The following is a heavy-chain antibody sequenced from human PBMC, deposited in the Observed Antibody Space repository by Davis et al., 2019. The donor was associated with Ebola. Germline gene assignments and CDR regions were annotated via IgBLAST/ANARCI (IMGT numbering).Heavy chain of an antibody. CDR3: ARGSSKYSSSSTENDY. CDR1: GFTFSSYW. CDR2: INSDGSST. Sequence: PGGSLRLSCAASGFTFSSYWMHWVRQAPGKGLVWVSRINSDGSSTSYADSVKGRFTISRDNAKNTLYLQMNSLRAEDNAVYYCARGSSKYSSSSTENDYWGQGTLVTVSS. V-gene: IGHV3-74*01. J-gene: IGHJ4*02. D-gene: IGHD6-6*01.